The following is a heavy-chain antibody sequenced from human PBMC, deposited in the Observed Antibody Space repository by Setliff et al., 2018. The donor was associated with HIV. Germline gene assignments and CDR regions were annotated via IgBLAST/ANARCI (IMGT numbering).Heavy chain of an antibody. Sequence: ASVKVSCKASGYTFTSYYIYWVRQAPGQGLEWMGIINPTGGKTNYARKFQGRVTMTRDTSTSTVYMELSSLRSEDTAVYYRAREGDPFGAAAYNWFDPWGQGTRVTVSS. CDR1: GYTFTSYY. D-gene: IGHD3-3*01. CDR2: INPTGGKT. CDR3: AREGDPFGAAAYNWFDP. J-gene: IGHJ5*02. V-gene: IGHV1-46*01.